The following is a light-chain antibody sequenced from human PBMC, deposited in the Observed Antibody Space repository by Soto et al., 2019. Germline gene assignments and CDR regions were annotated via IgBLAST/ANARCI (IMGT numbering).Light chain of an antibody. V-gene: IGKV1-39*01. CDR3: QQSYSAQYT. J-gene: IGKJ2*01. CDR2: AAS. CDR1: QSISSY. Sequence: DIQMTQSPSSLSASVGDRVTITCRASQSISSYLNWYQQKPGKAPKLLIYAASSLQSGVPSRFSGSGSGTEFTLTISSLQPEDFATYFCQQSYSAQYTFGQGTKVDIK.